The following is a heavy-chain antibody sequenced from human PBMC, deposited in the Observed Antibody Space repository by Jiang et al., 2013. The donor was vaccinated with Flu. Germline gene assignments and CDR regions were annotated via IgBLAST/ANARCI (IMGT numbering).Heavy chain of an antibody. J-gene: IGHJ3*02. V-gene: IGHV4-34*01. CDR2: LNHRGTT. CDR1: NESFGAYH. CDR3: ARGPI. Sequence: LLKPSETLSLTCAVYNESFGAYHWSWIRQPPGKGLEWIGELNHRGTTNYSPSLESRVTISIDTSKKHLSLILSSVTAADTAVYYCARGPIWGQGDNGSSSL.